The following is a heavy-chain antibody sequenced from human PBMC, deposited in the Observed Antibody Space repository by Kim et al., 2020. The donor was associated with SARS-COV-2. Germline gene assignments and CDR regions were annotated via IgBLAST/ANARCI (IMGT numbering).Heavy chain of an antibody. Sequence: GGSLRLSCAASGFTFDDYSMNWVRQAPGKGLEWVSSISSRSSYKYYADSLKGQFTISRDNAKNSLYLQMSSLRAEDTAVYFCARDSGTGYSSGWFGFDYWGQGTLVTVSS. D-gene: IGHD6-19*01. CDR1: GFTFDDYS. CDR3: ARDSGTGYSSGWFGFDY. V-gene: IGHV3-21*01. J-gene: IGHJ4*02. CDR2: ISSRSSYK.